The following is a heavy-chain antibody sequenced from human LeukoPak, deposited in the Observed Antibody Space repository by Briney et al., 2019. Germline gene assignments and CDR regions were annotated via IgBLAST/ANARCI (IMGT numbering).Heavy chain of an antibody. Sequence: PGGSLRLSCEASGFTFSNFAMSWVRQAPGKGLEWVSAITNSGAYTDYADSVKGRFTISRDNAKNSLYLQMNSLRAEDTAVYYCVVDYSFDYWGQGTLVTVSS. J-gene: IGHJ4*02. CDR3: VVDYSFDY. CDR1: GFTFSNFA. V-gene: IGHV3-21*01. D-gene: IGHD5-24*01. CDR2: ITNSGAYT.